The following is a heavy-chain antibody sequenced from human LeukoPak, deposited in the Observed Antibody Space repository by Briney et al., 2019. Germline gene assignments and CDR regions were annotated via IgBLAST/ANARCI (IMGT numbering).Heavy chain of an antibody. CDR2: INHSGST. CDR3: ARDPPAGTSPY. V-gene: IGHV4-34*01. CDR1: GGSFSGYY. D-gene: IGHD1-7*01. Sequence: SESLSLTCAVYGGSFSGYYWRWIRQPPGKGLEWIGEINHSGSTYYNPSLKSRVTISVDTSKNQFSLQVYSVTAADTAVYYCARDPPAGTSPYWGQGTLVSVSS. J-gene: IGHJ4*02.